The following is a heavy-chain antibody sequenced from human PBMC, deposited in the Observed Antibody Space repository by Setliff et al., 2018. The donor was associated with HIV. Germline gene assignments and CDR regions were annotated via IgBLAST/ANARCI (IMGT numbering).Heavy chain of an antibody. D-gene: IGHD3-9*01. J-gene: IGHJ6*02. V-gene: IGHV7-4-1*02. CDR2: INTNTGNP. CDR1: GYTFTSYA. CDR3: ARGGVTYYDILTGSSMDV. Sequence: ASVKVSCKASGYTFTSYAMNWVRQAPGQGLEWMGWINTNTGNPTYAQGFTGRFFFSVDTAVATAYLQINNLKTEDTAVYYCARGGVTYYDILTGSSMDVWGQGTTVTVSS.